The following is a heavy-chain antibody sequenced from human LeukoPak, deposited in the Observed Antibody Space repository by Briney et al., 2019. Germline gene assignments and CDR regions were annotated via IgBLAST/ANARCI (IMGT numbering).Heavy chain of an antibody. CDR2: ISYSGST. D-gene: IGHD2-15*01. V-gene: IGHV4-59*08. CDR1: GGSISSYY. J-gene: IGHJ3*02. Sequence: SETLSLTCTVSGGSISSYYWSWIRQTPGKGLEWIGYISYSGSTNYNPSLKSRVTISVDTSKNQFSLKLSSVTAADTAVYYCARYCSGGSCYLAFDIWGQGTMVTVSS. CDR3: ARYCSGGSCYLAFDI.